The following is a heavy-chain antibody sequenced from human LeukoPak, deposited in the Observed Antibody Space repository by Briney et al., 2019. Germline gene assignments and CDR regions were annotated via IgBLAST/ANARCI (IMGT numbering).Heavy chain of an antibody. Sequence: PGGSLRLSCAASGFTFSSYSMNWVRQAPGKGLEWVSSISSSSSYIYYADSVKGRFTISRDNAKNSLYLQMNSLRAEDTAVYYCARGARFGELSPPGYWGQGPLVIGSS. V-gene: IGHV3-21*01. D-gene: IGHD3-16*02. CDR2: ISSSSSYI. J-gene: IGHJ4*02. CDR1: GFTFSSYS. CDR3: ARGARFGELSPPGY.